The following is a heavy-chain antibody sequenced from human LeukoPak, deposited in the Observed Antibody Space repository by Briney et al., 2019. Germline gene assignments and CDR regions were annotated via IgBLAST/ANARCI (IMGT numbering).Heavy chain of an antibody. D-gene: IGHD6-13*01. J-gene: IGHJ4*02. CDR2: ISSSSSYI. CDR3: ARDDSSWYYD. V-gene: IGHV3-21*01. CDR1: GFTSSSYS. Sequence: KTGGSLRLSCAASGFTSSSYSMNWVRQAPGKGLEWVSSISSSSSYIYYADSVKGRFTISRDNAKNSLYLQMNSLRAEDTAVYYCARDDSSWYYDWGQGTLVTVSS.